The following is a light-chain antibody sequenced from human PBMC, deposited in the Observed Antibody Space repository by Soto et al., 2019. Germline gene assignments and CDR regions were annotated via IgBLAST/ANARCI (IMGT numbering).Light chain of an antibody. Sequence: DIQMTQSPSSLSASVGDRVTITCRASQSIGGYLNWYQQKPGEAPKLLIYAASSLQSGVSSRFSGSGSGTDFTLTVSSLQAEDFASYFCQQSYRNPYNFGQGTKLEIK. V-gene: IGKV1-39*01. CDR2: AAS. CDR1: QSIGGY. J-gene: IGKJ2*01. CDR3: QQSYRNPYN.